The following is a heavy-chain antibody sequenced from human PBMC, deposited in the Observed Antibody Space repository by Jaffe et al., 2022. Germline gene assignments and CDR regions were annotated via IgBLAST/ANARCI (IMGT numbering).Heavy chain of an antibody. CDR1: GFSLSTSGVG. Sequence: QITLKESGPTLVKPTQTLTLTCTFSGFSLSTSGVGVGWIRQPPGKALEWLALIYWNDDKRYSPSLKSRLTITKDTSKNQVVLTMTNMDPVDTATYYCAHRHPGDPYYDFWSGYHPMYYFDYWGQGTLVTVSS. V-gene: IGHV2-5*01. CDR3: AHRHPGDPYYDFWSGYHPMYYFDY. D-gene: IGHD3-3*01. CDR2: IYWNDDK. J-gene: IGHJ4*02.